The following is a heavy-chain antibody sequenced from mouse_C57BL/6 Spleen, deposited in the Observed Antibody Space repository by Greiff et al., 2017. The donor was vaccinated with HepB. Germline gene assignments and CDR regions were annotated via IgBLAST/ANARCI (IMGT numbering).Heavy chain of an antibody. CDR1: GYSITSGYY. J-gene: IGHJ3*01. Sequence: EVKLQESGPGLVKPSQSLSLTCSVTGYSITSGYYWNWIRQFPGNKLEWMGYISYDGSNNYNPSLKNRISITRDTSKNQFFLKLNSVTTEDTATYYCARGYYASAWFAYWGQGTLVTVSA. D-gene: IGHD2-3*01. CDR3: ARGYYASAWFAY. V-gene: IGHV3-6*01. CDR2: ISYDGSN.